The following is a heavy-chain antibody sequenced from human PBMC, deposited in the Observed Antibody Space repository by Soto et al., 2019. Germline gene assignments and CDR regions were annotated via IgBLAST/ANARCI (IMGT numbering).Heavy chain of an antibody. CDR3: ARDKYCSGGSCRKNWFDP. J-gene: IGHJ5*02. CDR1: GGSISSYY. V-gene: IGHV4-59*01. CDR2: IFYTGST. D-gene: IGHD2-15*01. Sequence: SETLSLTCSVSGGSISSYYWTWIRQPPGKGLEWIGYIFYTGSTNYSPSLESRVTISLDMSKNQFSLKLTSVTAADTAVYYCARDKYCSGGSCRKNWFDPWGQGTQVTVSS.